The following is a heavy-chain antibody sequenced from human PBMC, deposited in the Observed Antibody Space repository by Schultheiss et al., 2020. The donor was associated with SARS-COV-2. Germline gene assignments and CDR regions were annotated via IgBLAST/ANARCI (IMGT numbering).Heavy chain of an antibody. J-gene: IGHJ4*02. V-gene: IGHV3-74*01. CDR3: ARDHISKAVAGTGHDY. CDR2: IKGDGGSS. D-gene: IGHD6-19*01. Sequence: GGSLRLSCAASGFTFSTYWMHWVRQAPGKGLVWVARIKGDGGSSVYADSVKGRFTISRDNAKNALYLQMSSLRAEDTAVYYCARDHISKAVAGTGHDYWGQGTLVTVSS. CDR1: GFTFSTYW.